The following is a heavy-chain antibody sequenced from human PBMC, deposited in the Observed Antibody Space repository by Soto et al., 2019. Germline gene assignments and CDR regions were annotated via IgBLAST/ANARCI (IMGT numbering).Heavy chain of an antibody. CDR1: GFTFSSYA. CDR3: ARDSVDYYYYYGMDV. CDR2: ISYDGSNK. Sequence: GGSLRLSCAASGFTFSSYAMHWVRQAPGKGLEWVAVISYDGSNKYYADSVKGRFTISRDNSKNTLYLQMNSLRAEDTAVYYCARDSVDYYYYYGMDVWGQGTTVTVSS. J-gene: IGHJ6*02. D-gene: IGHD2-2*01. V-gene: IGHV3-30-3*01.